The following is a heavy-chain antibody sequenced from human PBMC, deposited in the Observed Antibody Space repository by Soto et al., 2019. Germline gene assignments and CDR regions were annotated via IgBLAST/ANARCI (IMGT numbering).Heavy chain of an antibody. D-gene: IGHD3-22*01. CDR1: GGSISSSSSY. J-gene: IGHJ6*02. Sequence: SETLSLTCTLSGGSISSSSSYCGWIRQPPGKGLEWIGSIYYSGSTYYNPSLKSRVTISVDTSKNQFSLKLSSVTAADTAVYYCARRLYYDSSGFEGGGMDVWGQGTTVT. CDR3: ARRLYYDSSGFEGGGMDV. V-gene: IGHV4-39*01. CDR2: IYYSGST.